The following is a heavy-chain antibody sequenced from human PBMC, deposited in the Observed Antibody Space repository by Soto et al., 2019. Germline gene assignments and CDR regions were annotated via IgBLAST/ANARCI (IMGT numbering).Heavy chain of an antibody. Sequence: GGSLRLSCAASGFNFSSYGMHWVRQAPGKGLEWVAVIWYDGSNKYYGDSVKGRFTISRDNSKNTLYLQVNSLRAEGTAVYYCTREGCTGTGCYKDWFDVWGQGTPVTVSS. V-gene: IGHV3-33*01. J-gene: IGHJ5*02. D-gene: IGHD2-8*02. CDR3: TREGCTGTGCYKDWFDV. CDR2: IWYDGSNK. CDR1: GFNFSSYG.